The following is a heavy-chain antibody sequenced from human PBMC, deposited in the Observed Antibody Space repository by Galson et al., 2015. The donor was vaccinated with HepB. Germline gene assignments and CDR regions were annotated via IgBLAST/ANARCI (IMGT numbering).Heavy chain of an antibody. Sequence: SLRLSCAASGFTFRRYDMNWVRQAPGKGLEWVAPISSSSISIHYGDSVRGRFTISRDNARDYLILQMDSLRVDDTAIYYCARDYDVLTGGMDSWGPGTVVTVSS. CDR3: ARDYDVLTGGMDS. CDR2: ISSSSISI. V-gene: IGHV3-21*06. CDR1: GFTFRRYD. D-gene: IGHD3-9*01. J-gene: IGHJ4*02.